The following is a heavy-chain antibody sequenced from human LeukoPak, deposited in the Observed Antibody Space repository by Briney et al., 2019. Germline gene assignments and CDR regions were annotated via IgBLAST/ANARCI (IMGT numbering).Heavy chain of an antibody. CDR3: ARGVGAETAGNY. D-gene: IGHD1-26*01. J-gene: IGHJ4*02. V-gene: IGHV4-34*01. CDR1: GGSFSTDY. CDR2: INRSGSI. Sequence: PSETLSLTCAVYGGSFSTDYWSWIRQPPGKGLEWIGEINRSGSINSNPSLKSRLTISIDTSKSQFSLKLRSVTAADTAVYYCARGVGAETAGNYWGQGTLVTVSS.